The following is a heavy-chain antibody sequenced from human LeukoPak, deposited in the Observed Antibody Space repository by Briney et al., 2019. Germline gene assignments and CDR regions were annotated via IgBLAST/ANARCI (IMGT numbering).Heavy chain of an antibody. Sequence: SVTVSCKASGGTFSSYAISWVRQAPGQGLEWMGGIIPIFGTANYAQKFQGRVTITADESTSTAYMELSSLRSEDTAVYYCARAVSSWSDFDYWGQGTLVTISS. CDR3: ARAVSSWSDFDY. J-gene: IGHJ4*02. CDR1: GGTFSSYA. D-gene: IGHD6-13*01. V-gene: IGHV1-69*13. CDR2: IIPIFGTA.